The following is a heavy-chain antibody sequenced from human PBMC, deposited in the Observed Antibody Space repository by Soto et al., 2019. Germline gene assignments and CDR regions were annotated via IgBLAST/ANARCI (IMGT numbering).Heavy chain of an antibody. V-gene: IGHV3-30*03. Sequence: GGSLRLSCAASGFTFSDCGMHWVRQPPGKGLEWVAVISDDGNNKYYADSVKGRFTISRDNSKNTLYLQMNSLRAEDTAVNNKARGEVVEPAAGVLFHYGMDVWGQGTTVTVSS. CDR1: GFTFSDCG. J-gene: IGHJ6*02. CDR3: ARGEVVEPAAGVLFHYGMDV. D-gene: IGHD2-2*01. CDR2: ISDDGNNK.